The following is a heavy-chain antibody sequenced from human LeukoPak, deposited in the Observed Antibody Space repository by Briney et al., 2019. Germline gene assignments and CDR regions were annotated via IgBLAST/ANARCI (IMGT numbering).Heavy chain of an antibody. D-gene: IGHD3-22*01. J-gene: IGHJ4*02. Sequence: GGSLRLPCTASGFTLSSFSMNWVRQSPGKGREWVSSISSSSSYIYYADSVKGRFTISRDNAKNSLYLQMNSLRAEDTAVYYCARDWGAYYHFFDYWGQGTLVTVSS. CDR1: GFTLSSFS. CDR3: ARDWGAYYHFFDY. V-gene: IGHV3-21*01. CDR2: ISSSSSYI.